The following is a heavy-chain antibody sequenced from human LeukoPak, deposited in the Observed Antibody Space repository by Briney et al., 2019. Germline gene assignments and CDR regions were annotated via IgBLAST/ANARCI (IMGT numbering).Heavy chain of an antibody. V-gene: IGHV4-30-2*01. CDR2: IYYSGST. CDR1: GGSISSGGYY. CDR3: ARGKGRAARLDY. J-gene: IGHJ4*02. D-gene: IGHD6-6*01. Sequence: SQTLSLTCTVSGGSISSGGYYWSWIRQPPGKGLDWIGYIYYSGSTYYNPSLKSRVTMSVDRSNNQFSLKLSSVTAADTAVYYCARGKGRAARLDYWGQGTLVTVSS.